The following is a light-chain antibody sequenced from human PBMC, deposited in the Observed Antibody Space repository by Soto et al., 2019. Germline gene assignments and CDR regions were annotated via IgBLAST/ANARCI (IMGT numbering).Light chain of an antibody. CDR1: SSDVGDYDY. CDR3: SSYAGSNRHVV. Sequence: QSALTQPPSASGSPGQSVTISCTGTSSDVGDYDYVSWYQQHPGKAPKLIIYEVSKRPSGVPDRFSGSKSGNTASLTVSGLQAEDEADYYCSSYAGSNRHVVFGGGTKVTVL. CDR2: EVS. V-gene: IGLV2-8*01. J-gene: IGLJ2*01.